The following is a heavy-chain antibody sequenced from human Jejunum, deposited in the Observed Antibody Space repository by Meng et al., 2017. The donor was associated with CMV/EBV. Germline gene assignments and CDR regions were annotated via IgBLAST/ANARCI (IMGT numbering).Heavy chain of an antibody. CDR2: ISSGYSPI. CDR1: GFTFSSYG. D-gene: IGHD5-24*01. V-gene: IGHV3-48*03. J-gene: IGHJ4*02. CDR3: AKDRGSRDGYKNFDY. Sequence: GFTFSSYGMNWVRQAPGKGLEWVSHISSGYSPIYYADSVKGRFTISRDNAKNSLYLQMNSLRAEDTAVYYCAKDRGSRDGYKNFDYWGQGTLVTVSS.